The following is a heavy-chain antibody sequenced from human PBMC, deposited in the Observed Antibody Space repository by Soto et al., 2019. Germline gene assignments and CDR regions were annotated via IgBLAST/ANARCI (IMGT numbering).Heavy chain of an antibody. J-gene: IGHJ6*02. CDR3: ARRLYYDSSGFEGGGMDV. D-gene: IGHD3-22*01. CDR2: IYYSGST. V-gene: IGHV4-39*01. CDR1: GGSISSSSYY. Sequence: PSETLSLTCTVSGGSISSSSYYWGWIRQPPGKGLEWIGSIYYSGSTYYNPSLKSRVTISVDTSKNHFSLMLSSVTAADTALYYFARRLYYDSSGFEGGGMDVWGQGTTVTVSS.